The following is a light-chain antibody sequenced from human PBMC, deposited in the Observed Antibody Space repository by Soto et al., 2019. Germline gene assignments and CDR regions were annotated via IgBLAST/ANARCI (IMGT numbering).Light chain of an antibody. J-gene: IGKJ4*01. CDR3: QQRCNWPLT. Sequence: EIVLTQSPATLSLSPGDRATLSCRASQSIRNSLAWYQQKPGQAPRLLIYDASNRATDIPARFSGSGSGADFTLTISRLEPEDFAVYYCQQRCNWPLTFGGGTKVEI. CDR1: QSIRNS. CDR2: DAS. V-gene: IGKV3-11*01.